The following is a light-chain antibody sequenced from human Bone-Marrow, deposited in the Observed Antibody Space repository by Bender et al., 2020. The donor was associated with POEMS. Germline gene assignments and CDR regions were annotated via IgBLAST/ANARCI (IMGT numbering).Light chain of an antibody. CDR1: VLPKQY. J-gene: IGLJ2*01. V-gene: IGLV3-25*03. CDR3: QSTDTNVTYVV. CDR2: KDS. Sequence: SNELTQPPSVSVSPGQTARITCSGDVLPKQYAYWYQQKPGRAPALVIYKDSERPSGIPARFSGSSSGTTVTLTIGGVQAEDEADYYCQSTDTNVTYVVFGGGTKLTVL.